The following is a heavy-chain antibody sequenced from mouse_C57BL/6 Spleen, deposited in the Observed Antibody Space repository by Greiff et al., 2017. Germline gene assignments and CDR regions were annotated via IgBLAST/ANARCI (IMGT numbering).Heavy chain of an antibody. CDR2: IHPNSGST. CDR3: APQFITTVVATPYYAMDY. Sequence: QVQLQQSGAELVKPGASVKLSCKASGYTFTSYWMHWVKQRPGQGLEWIGMIHPNSGSTNYNEKFKSKATLTVDKSSSTAYMQLSSLTSEDSAVYYCAPQFITTVVATPYYAMDYWGQGTSVTVSS. D-gene: IGHD1-1*01. CDR1: GYTFTSYW. J-gene: IGHJ4*01. V-gene: IGHV1-64*01.